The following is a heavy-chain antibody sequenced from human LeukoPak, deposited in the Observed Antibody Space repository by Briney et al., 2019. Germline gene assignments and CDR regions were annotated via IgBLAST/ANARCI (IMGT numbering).Heavy chain of an antibody. D-gene: IGHD1-26*01. CDR3: ARSAPLEWVHDAFDI. CDR2: INTDGSST. J-gene: IGHJ3*02. V-gene: IGHV3-74*01. Sequence: GGSLRLSCAASGFTFSSYWMHWVRQAPGKGLVWVPRINTDGSSTSYADSVKGRFTISRDNAKNTLYLQMNSLRAEDTAVYYCARSAPLEWVHDAFDIWGQGTMVTVSS. CDR1: GFTFSSYW.